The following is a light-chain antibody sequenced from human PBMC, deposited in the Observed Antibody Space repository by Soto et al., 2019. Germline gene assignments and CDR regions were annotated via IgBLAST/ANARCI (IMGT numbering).Light chain of an antibody. Sequence: EIVMTQSPATLSVSPGERATLSCRASESVSSSYLAWYQQKPGQAPRLLIYDASTRATGIPARFSGSGSGTDFTLTISSLQSEDFAVYFCQQYNKWPSTFGRGTKLEI. CDR1: ESVSSSY. CDR3: QQYNKWPST. J-gene: IGKJ2*01. V-gene: IGKV3-15*01. CDR2: DAS.